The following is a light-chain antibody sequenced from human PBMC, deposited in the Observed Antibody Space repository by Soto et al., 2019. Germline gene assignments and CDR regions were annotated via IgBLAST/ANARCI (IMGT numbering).Light chain of an antibody. CDR1: QSVSYW. CDR3: QQYGFS. J-gene: IGKJ3*01. CDR2: DAS. Sequence: DIQMTQSPSTLSASVGDRVTITCRASQSVSYWLAWYQQKPGMAPKLLIHDASSLESVVPSRFRGSGSGKEFTLTISSLQPDDFATDYCQQYGFSFGPGTKVEI. V-gene: IGKV1-5*01.